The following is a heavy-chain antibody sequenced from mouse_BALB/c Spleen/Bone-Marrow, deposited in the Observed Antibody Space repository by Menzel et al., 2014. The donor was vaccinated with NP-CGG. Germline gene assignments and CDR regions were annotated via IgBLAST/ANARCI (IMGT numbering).Heavy chain of an antibody. CDR1: GYTFTDYE. J-gene: IGHJ4*01. Sequence: QVQLQQSGAELVRPGASVTLSCKASGYTFTDYEMHWVKQTPVHGLEWIGTLDPETGGTAYNQKFKDMATLTADKSSTTAYMELRGLTSEDSAVYYCANWGYYAMDYWGQGISVTVSS. CDR3: ANWGYYAMDY. CDR2: LDPETGGT. D-gene: IGHD4-1*01. V-gene: IGHV1-15*01.